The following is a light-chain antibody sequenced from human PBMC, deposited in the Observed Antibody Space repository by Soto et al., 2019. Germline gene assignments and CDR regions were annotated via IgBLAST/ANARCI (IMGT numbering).Light chain of an antibody. CDR1: SSDVGGYNY. J-gene: IGLJ2*01. CDR3: NSYAGTNNLV. CDR2: DVS. V-gene: IGLV2-8*01. Sequence: QSALTQPPSASGSPGQSVTISCTGTSSDVGGYNYVSWYQQHPGKAPKLMIYDVSERPPGVPDRFSGSKSCNTASLTVSWLQAEDEADYYCNSYAGTNNLVFGGGTKLTVL.